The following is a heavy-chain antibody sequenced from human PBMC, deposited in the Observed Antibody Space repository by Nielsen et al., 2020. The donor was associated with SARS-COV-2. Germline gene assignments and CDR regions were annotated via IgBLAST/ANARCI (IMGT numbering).Heavy chain of an antibody. J-gene: IGHJ4*02. CDR2: IVVIFGTA. Sequence: SVKVSCKASGYTFTSYDINWVRQAPGQGLEWMGGIVVIFGTAKYAQKFQGRATITADESTSTVYMELSSLRSEDTALYFCASEEYRSGWSTLDMWGQGTLITVSS. CDR1: GYTFTSYD. V-gene: IGHV1-69*13. D-gene: IGHD6-19*01. CDR3: ASEEYRSGWSTLDM.